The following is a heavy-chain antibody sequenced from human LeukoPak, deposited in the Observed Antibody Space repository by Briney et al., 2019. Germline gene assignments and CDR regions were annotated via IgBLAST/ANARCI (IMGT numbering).Heavy chain of an antibody. J-gene: IGHJ6*02. CDR1: GFTFSSYG. CDR2: IWYDGSNK. Sequence: PGRSLRLSFAASGFTFSSYGMHWVRQAPGKGLEWVAVIWYDGSNKYYADSVKGRFTISRDNSKNTLYLQMNSLRAEDTAVYYCARSYSSSWYEVDYYYYYGMDVWGQGTTVTVSS. CDR3: ARSYSSSWYEVDYYYYYGMDV. V-gene: IGHV3-33*01. D-gene: IGHD6-13*01.